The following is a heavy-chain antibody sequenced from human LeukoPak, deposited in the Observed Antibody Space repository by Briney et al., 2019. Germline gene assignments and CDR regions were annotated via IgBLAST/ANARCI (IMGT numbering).Heavy chain of an antibody. CDR3: ARGGPAGDFIVVAPTNNAFDI. Sequence: GASVKVSCKASGHTFSNYYMHWVRQAPGQGLEWMGIINPSGGSTSYAQKFQGRVTMTRDTSTTTVYMELSGLRSEDTAVYYCARGGPAGDFIVVAPTNNAFDIWGQGTMVTVSS. CDR1: GHTFSNYY. D-gene: IGHD2-2*01. V-gene: IGHV1-46*01. J-gene: IGHJ3*02. CDR2: INPSGGST.